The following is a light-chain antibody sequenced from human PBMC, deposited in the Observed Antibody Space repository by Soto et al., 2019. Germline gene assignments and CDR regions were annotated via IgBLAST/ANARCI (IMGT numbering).Light chain of an antibody. CDR1: QSVSDY. Sequence: TLMTPSPATLSVSPGERATLSCRASQSVSDYLAWYQQRPGQAPRLLIFGASTRATGFPARFSGSGSGTEFTLTISSLQSEDFAVYYCQQYKDWPHTFGQGTKVDI. CDR3: QQYKDWPHT. V-gene: IGKV3-15*01. J-gene: IGKJ1*01. CDR2: GAS.